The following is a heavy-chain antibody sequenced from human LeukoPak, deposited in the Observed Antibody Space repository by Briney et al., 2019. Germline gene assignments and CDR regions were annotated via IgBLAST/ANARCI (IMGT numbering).Heavy chain of an antibody. J-gene: IGHJ4*02. D-gene: IGHD5-24*01. CDR1: GFTFRTYG. CDR3: ARNAYNYGGFDY. Sequence: PGGSLRLSCTASGFTFRTYGMVWVRQAPGKGLEWVAVIWYDGSNENSADSVKGRFTISRDNSKSTLFLQMNSLRAEDTAVYYCARNAYNYGGFDYWGLGTLVTVSS. V-gene: IGHV3-33*01. CDR2: IWYDGSNE.